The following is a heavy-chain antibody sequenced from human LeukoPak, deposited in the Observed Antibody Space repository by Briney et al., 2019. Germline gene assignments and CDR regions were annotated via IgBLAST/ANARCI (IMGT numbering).Heavy chain of an antibody. Sequence: GGSLRLSCTTSGFTFANYAMNWVRQAPGKELEWVGFIRSITYGGTTEYAASVKGRFTVSRDDSRSIAYLQMNSLKTEDTAVYYCTKTTYPVLDYYGMDVWGQATTVTVSS. CDR3: TKTTYPVLDYYGMDV. CDR2: IRSITYGGTT. CDR1: GFTFANYA. J-gene: IGHJ6*02. V-gene: IGHV3-49*04. D-gene: IGHD2/OR15-2a*01.